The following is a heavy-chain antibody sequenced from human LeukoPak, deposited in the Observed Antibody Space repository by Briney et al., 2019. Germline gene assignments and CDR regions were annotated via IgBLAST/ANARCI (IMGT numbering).Heavy chain of an antibody. CDR3: ARGGPAAKNAFDI. J-gene: IGHJ3*02. V-gene: IGHV1-8*03. Sequence: ASVKVSCKASGYTFTSYDINGVRQATGQGLEWMGWMNPNSGNTGYAQKFQGRVTITRNTSISTAYMELSSLRSEDTAVYYCARGGPAAKNAFDIWGQGTMVTVSS. CDR2: MNPNSGNT. D-gene: IGHD2-2*01. CDR1: GYTFTSYD.